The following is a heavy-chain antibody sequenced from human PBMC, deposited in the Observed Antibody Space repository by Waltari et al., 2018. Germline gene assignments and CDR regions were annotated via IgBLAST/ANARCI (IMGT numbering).Heavy chain of an antibody. Sequence: QVQLQQWGAGLLKPSETLSLTCDVSGGSLSGYHWTWIRKPPGKGLEWIGEINDSGRTTYNPSLESLITVSIDTANTQFSLRVRSVTAADTAVYYCAGVFGYYYCYMDVWGKGTTVTISS. D-gene: IGHD3-3*01. J-gene: IGHJ6*03. CDR2: INDSGRT. V-gene: IGHV4-34*02. CDR1: GGSLSGYH. CDR3: AGVFGYYYCYMDV.